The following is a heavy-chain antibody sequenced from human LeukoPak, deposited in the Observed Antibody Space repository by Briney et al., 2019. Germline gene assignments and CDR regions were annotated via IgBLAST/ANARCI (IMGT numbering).Heavy chain of an antibody. J-gene: IGHJ5*02. Sequence: SQTLSLTCTVSGGSISSGSYYWSWIRQPAGKGLEWIGRIYTSGSTNYNPSLKSRVTISVDTSKNQFSLKLSSVTAADTAVYYCARLLVTPSWFDPWGQGTLVTVSS. CDR3: ARLLVTPSWFDP. D-gene: IGHD4-23*01. V-gene: IGHV4-61*02. CDR1: GGSISSGSYY. CDR2: IYTSGST.